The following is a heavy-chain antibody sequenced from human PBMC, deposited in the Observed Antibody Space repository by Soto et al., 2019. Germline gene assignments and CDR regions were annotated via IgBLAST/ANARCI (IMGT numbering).Heavy chain of an antibody. Sequence: ASVKVSCKASGYTFTSYGISWVRQAPGQGLEWTGWISAYNGNTNYAQKLQGRVTMTTDTSTSTAYMELRSLRSDDTAVYYCARDVSNYYDSSGYFRFDPWGQGTLVTVSS. CDR2: ISAYNGNT. D-gene: IGHD3-22*01. J-gene: IGHJ5*02. CDR3: ARDVSNYYDSSGYFRFDP. V-gene: IGHV1-18*04. CDR1: GYTFTSYG.